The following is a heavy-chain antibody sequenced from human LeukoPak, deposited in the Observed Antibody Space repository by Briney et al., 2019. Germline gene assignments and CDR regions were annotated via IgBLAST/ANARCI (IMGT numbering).Heavy chain of an antibody. Sequence: SETLSLTCTVSGDSISSGGYHWTWIRQHPGKGLERIGYISYSESTYYNPSLKSRVNISMDTSKNQFSLSLTSVTAADTAVYYCARLNGGDWGQGTLVTVSP. CDR3: ARLNGGD. CDR2: ISYSEST. D-gene: IGHD3-10*01. V-gene: IGHV4-31*03. J-gene: IGHJ4*02. CDR1: GDSISSGGYH.